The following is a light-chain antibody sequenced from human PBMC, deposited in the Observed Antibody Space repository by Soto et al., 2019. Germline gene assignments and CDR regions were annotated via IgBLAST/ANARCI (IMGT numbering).Light chain of an antibody. J-gene: IGLJ1*01. V-gene: IGLV2-14*01. Sequence: QSALTQPASVSGSPGQSITISCTGSSSDVGGHNYVSWYQQHPGKAPKLMIYEVTKRPSGVSNRFSGSKSGNTASLTISGLQAEDEADCYCSSYTFTSTLYVFGTGTKVTVL. CDR2: EVT. CDR3: SSYTFTSTLYV. CDR1: SSDVGGHNY.